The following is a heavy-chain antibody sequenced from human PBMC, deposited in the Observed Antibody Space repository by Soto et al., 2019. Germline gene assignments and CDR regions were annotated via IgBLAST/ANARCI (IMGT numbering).Heavy chain of an antibody. CDR2: IYPGVSDT. Sequence: GESLKISCKGSGYSFTSYWIGWVRQMPGKGLEWMGIIYPGVSDTRYGPSFQGQGTISTDKSGTSAYPQWSSLKASDTSMYYCAISAYYYDSSGYYPAGFDYWGQGTLVTVSS. V-gene: IGHV5-51*01. D-gene: IGHD3-22*01. CDR3: AISAYYYDSSGYYPAGFDY. CDR1: GYSFTSYW. J-gene: IGHJ4*02.